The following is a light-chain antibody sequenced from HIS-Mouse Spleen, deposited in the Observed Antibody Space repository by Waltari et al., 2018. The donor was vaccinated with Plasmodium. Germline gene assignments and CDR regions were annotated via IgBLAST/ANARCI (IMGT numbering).Light chain of an antibody. J-gene: IGKJ2*01. CDR3: QQYDNLPYT. Sequence: DIQMTQSPSSLSASVGDRVTIPCPASQDISNYLNWYQQKPGKAPKLLIYDASNLETGVPSRFSGSGSGTDFTFTISSLQPEDIATYYCQQYDNLPYTFGQGTKLEIK. V-gene: IGKV1-33*01. CDR2: DAS. CDR1: QDISNY.